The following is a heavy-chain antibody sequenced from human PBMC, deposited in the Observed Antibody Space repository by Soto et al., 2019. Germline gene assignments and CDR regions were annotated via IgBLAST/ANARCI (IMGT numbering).Heavy chain of an antibody. CDR3: VSDPPPSIIAARWDY. V-gene: IGHV3-30*14. J-gene: IGHJ4*02. CDR2: ISYDGSNK. CDR1: GFTFSSYA. Sequence: QVQLVESGGGVVQPGRSLRLSCAASGFTFSSYAMHWVRQAPGKGLEWVAVISYDGSNKYYADSVKGRFTISRDNSKNPLYLQKNNLRAEDTDGYFWVSDPPPSIIAARWDYWGQGTLVTVSS. D-gene: IGHD6-6*01.